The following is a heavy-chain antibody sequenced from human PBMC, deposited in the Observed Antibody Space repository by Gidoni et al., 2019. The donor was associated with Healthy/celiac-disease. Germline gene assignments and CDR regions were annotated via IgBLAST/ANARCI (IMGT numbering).Heavy chain of an antibody. CDR3: AGGRDYYGSGSYSQLDY. J-gene: IGHJ4*02. Sequence: EVQLVESGGGLVKPGGSLRLSCAASGFTFSSYSMNWVRQAPGKGLEWVSSISSSSSYIYYADSVKGRFTSSRDNAKSSLYLQMNSLRAEDTAVYYCAGGRDYYGSGSYSQLDYWGQGTLVTVSS. D-gene: IGHD3-10*01. V-gene: IGHV3-21*01. CDR1: GFTFSSYS. CDR2: ISSSSSYI.